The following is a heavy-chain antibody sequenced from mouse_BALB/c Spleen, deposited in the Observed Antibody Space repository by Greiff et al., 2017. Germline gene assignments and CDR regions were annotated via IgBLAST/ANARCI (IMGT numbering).Heavy chain of an antibody. J-gene: IGHJ3*01. CDR2: INPYNDGT. CDR1: GYTFTSYV. CDR3: ATPDYYGSSYDAWFAY. V-gene: IGHV1-14*01. Sequence: VQLQQSGPELVKPGASVKMSCKASGYTFTSYVMHWVKQKPGQGLEWIGYINPYNDGTKYNEKFKGKATLTSDKSSSTAYMELSSLTSEDSAVYYDATPDYYGSSYDAWFAYWGQGTLVTVSA. D-gene: IGHD1-1*01.